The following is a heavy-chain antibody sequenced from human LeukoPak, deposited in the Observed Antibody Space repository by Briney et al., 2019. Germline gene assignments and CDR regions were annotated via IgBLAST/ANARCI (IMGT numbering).Heavy chain of an antibody. V-gene: IGHV4-34*01. CDR3: ARGLFFNYLWFGVLPNWFDP. Sequence: SETLSLTCAVYGGSFSGYYWSWIRQPPGKGLEWIGEINHSGSTNYNLSLKSRVTISVDTSKNQFSLKLSSVTAADTAVYYCARGLFFNYLWFGVLPNWFDPWGQGTLVTVSS. CDR1: GGSFSGYY. D-gene: IGHD3-10*01. J-gene: IGHJ5*02. CDR2: INHSGST.